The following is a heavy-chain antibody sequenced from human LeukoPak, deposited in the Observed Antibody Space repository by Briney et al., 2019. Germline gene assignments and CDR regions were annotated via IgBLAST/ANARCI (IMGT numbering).Heavy chain of an antibody. CDR1: GFTFSSYS. J-gene: IGHJ5*02. CDR2: ISSSSSYI. CDR3: AGSTYYDFWSGSIQGWFDP. D-gene: IGHD3-3*01. Sequence: GGSLRLSCAASGFTFSSYSMNWVRQAPGKGLEWVSSISSSSSYIYYADSVKGRFIISRDNAKNSLYLQMNSLRAEDTAVYYCAGSTYYDFWSGSIQGWFDPWGQGTLVTVSS. V-gene: IGHV3-21*01.